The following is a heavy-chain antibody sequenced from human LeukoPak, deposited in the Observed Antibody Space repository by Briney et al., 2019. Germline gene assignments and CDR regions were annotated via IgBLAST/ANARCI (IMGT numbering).Heavy chain of an antibody. V-gene: IGHV3-30*18. CDR3: AKDGAATYYDFWSGYYTAGFYFDY. J-gene: IGHJ4*02. D-gene: IGHD3-3*01. CDR2: ISYDGSNK. Sequence: GGSLRLSCAASGFTFSSYGMHWVRQAPGKGLEWVAVISYDGSNKYYADSVKGRFTISRDNSKNTLYLQMNSLRAEDTAVYYCAKDGAATYYDFWSGYYTAGFYFDYWGQGTLVTASS. CDR1: GFTFSSYG.